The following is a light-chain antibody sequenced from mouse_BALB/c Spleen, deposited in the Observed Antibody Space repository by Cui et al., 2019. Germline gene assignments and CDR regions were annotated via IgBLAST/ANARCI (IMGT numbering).Light chain of an antibody. Sequence: QIVLTQSPAIISASPGEKVTMTCSASSSVSYMYWYQQKPGSSPRLLIYDTSNLASGVPVRFSGSGSGTSYSLTNSRMEAEDAAAYYCQQWSSYPRTFGGGTKLEIK. CDR2: DTS. V-gene: IGKV4-55*01. J-gene: IGKJ1*01. CDR1: SSVSY. CDR3: QQWSSYPRT.